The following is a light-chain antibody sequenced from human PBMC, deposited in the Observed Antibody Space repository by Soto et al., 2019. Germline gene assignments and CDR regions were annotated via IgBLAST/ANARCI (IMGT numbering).Light chain of an antibody. CDR2: QVT. CDR1: SSDVGGYYY. CDR3: CSYSGSSTFYV. Sequence: QSALTQPASVSGSPGQSITISCTGTSSDVGGYYYVSWYQHHPGKAPKLIIYQVTSRPSGVSNRFSASKSGNTASLTISALQAEDEARYYCCSYSGSSTFYVFGTGTQLTVL. V-gene: IGLV2-14*01. J-gene: IGLJ1*01.